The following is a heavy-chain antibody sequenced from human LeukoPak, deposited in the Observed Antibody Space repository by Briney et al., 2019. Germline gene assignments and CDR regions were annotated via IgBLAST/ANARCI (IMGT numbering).Heavy chain of an antibody. V-gene: IGHV3-33*01. D-gene: IGHD3-10*01. Sequence: PGGSLRLSCVASGFTFSSFGMHWVRQAPGKGLEWVAIIWFDGSNKYYADSVKGRFTISRDNSKNTLYLQMNSLRAEDTAVYYCARTNVMVRGVGYYYMDVWGKGTTVTVPS. CDR1: GFTFSSFG. CDR2: IWFDGSNK. J-gene: IGHJ6*03. CDR3: ARTNVMVRGVGYYYMDV.